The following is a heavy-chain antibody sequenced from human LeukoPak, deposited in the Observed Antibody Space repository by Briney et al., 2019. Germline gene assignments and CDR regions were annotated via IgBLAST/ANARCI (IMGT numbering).Heavy chain of an antibody. CDR1: GFTFSSYA. CDR2: ISGSGGST. Sequence: PGGSLRLSCAASGFTFSSYAMSWVRQAPGKGLEWVSAISGSGGSTYYADSVKGRFTISRDNSKNTLYLQMNSLRAEDTAVYYCAKKAGYGGKPVGLDYFDYWGQGTLVTVSS. V-gene: IGHV3-23*01. J-gene: IGHJ4*02. CDR3: AKKAGYGGKPVGLDYFDY. D-gene: IGHD4-23*01.